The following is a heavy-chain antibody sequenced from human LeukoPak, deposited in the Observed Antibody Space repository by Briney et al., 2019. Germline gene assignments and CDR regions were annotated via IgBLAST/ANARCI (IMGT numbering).Heavy chain of an antibody. J-gene: IGHJ4*02. V-gene: IGHV3-66*01. CDR2: IYSGGGT. Sequence: GGSLRLSCAASGFTVSSNYMSWVRQAPGKGLEWVSVIYSGGGTYYADSVKGRFTISRDNSKNTLYLQMNSLRAEDTAVYYCAKDLVKGIVVVPAAVPLYFDYWGQGTLVTVSS. CDR3: AKDLVKGIVVVPAAVPLYFDY. CDR1: GFTVSSNY. D-gene: IGHD2-2*01.